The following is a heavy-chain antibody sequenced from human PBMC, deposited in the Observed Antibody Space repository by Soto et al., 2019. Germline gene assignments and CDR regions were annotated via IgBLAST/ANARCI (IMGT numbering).Heavy chain of an antibody. CDR2: ISAYNGNT. CDR1: GYTFTSYG. Sequence: QVQLVQSGAEVKKPGASVKVSCKASGYTFTSYGISWVRQAPGQGLEWMGWISAYNGNTNYGQHLQGRDTMTTDTSTSTAYLELRSLRSDDTAVFYCARNHVYDRSGYYPDGFDIWGQGTMFTVAS. D-gene: IGHD3-22*01. J-gene: IGHJ3*02. V-gene: IGHV1-18*01. CDR3: ARNHVYDRSGYYPDGFDI.